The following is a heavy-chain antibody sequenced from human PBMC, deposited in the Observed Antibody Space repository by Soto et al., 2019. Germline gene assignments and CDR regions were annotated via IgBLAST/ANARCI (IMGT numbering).Heavy chain of an antibody. CDR2: INAGNGNT. CDR1: GYTFTSYA. Sequence: ASVKVSCKASGYTFTSYAMHWVRQAPGQRLEWMGWINAGNGNTKYSQKFQGRVTITRDTSASTAYMELSSLRSEDTAVYYCAREGYCSSTSRYALDYWGQGTLVTVSS. CDR3: AREGYCSSTSRYALDY. D-gene: IGHD2-2*01. J-gene: IGHJ4*02. V-gene: IGHV1-3*01.